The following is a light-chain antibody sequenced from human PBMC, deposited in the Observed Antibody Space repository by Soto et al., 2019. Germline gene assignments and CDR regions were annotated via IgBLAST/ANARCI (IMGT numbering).Light chain of an antibody. CDR2: GAS. CDR1: QSISKN. Sequence: EVVMTQSPATLSVSPGERATLSCRASQSISKNLAWHQHKPGQAPRLLIYGASTRATGIPARFSGSGSGTEFTLTISSLQSEDFALYYCQQYNNWPLTFGGGTKVEIK. V-gene: IGKV3-15*01. CDR3: QQYNNWPLT. J-gene: IGKJ4*01.